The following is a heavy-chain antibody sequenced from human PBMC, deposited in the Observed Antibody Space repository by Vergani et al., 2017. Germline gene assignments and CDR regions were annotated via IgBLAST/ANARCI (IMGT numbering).Heavy chain of an antibody. CDR3: ARGPPHYDILTGYYLYYFGY. V-gene: IGHV1-69*01. CDR2: IIPIFGTA. Sequence: QVQLVQSGAEVKKPGSSVKVSCKASGGTFSSYAISWVRQAPGQGLEWMGGIIPIFGTANYAQKFQGRVTITADESTSTAYMELSSLRSEDTAVYYCARGPPHYDILTGYYLYYFGYWGQGTLVTVSS. CDR1: GGTFSSYA. D-gene: IGHD3-9*01. J-gene: IGHJ4*02.